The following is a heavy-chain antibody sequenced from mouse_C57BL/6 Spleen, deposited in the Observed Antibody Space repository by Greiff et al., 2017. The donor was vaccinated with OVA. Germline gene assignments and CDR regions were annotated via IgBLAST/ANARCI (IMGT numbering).Heavy chain of an antibody. Sequence: EVKLVESGAGLVKPGGSLKLSCAASGFTFSSYAMSWVRQTPEKRLEWVAYISSGGDYIYYAETVKGRFTISRDNARHTLYLQMSSLKSEDTAMYYCTRDEELDSFDYWGQGTTRPVSS. CDR3: TRDEELDSFDY. D-gene: IGHD1-3*01. J-gene: IGHJ2*01. CDR1: GFTFSSYA. V-gene: IGHV5-9-1*02. CDR2: ISSGGDYI.